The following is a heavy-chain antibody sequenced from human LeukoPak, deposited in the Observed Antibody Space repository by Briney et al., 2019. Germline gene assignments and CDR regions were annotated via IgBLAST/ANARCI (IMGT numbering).Heavy chain of an antibody. J-gene: IGHJ3*02. CDR1: GFTFSDYY. CDR2: ISSSSSYT. Sequence: PGGSLRLSRAASGFTFSDYYMSWIRQAPGKGLEWVSYISSSSSYTNYADSVKGRFTISRDNAKNSLYLQMNSLRAEDTAVYYCARRDYTRDAFDIWGQGTMVTVSS. CDR3: ARRDYTRDAFDI. D-gene: IGHD3-3*01. V-gene: IGHV3-11*06.